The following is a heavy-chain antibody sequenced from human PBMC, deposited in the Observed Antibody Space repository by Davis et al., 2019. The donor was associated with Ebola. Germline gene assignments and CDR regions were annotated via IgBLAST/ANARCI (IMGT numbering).Heavy chain of an antibody. D-gene: IGHD3-3*01. V-gene: IGHV4-34*01. J-gene: IGHJ5*02. CDR2: INHSGST. CDR3: ARGLRQVVLRFLEWLQTNWFDP. CDR1: GGSFSGYY. Sequence: SETLSLTCAVHGGSFSGYYWSWIRQPPGKGLEWIGEINHSGSTNYNPSLKSRVTISVDTSKNQFSLKLSSVTAADTAVYYCARGLRQVVLRFLEWLQTNWFDPWGQGTLVTVSS.